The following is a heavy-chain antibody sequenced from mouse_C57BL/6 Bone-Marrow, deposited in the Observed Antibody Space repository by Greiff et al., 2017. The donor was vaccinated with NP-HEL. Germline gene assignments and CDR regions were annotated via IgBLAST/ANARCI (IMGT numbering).Heavy chain of an antibody. CDR1: GFNTKNTY. CDR2: IDPANGNT. CDR3: AKDSFDY. V-gene: IGHV14-3*01. Sequence: EVQLQQSVAELVRPGASVKLSCTASGFNTKNTYMHWVKQRPEQGLEWIGRIDPANGNTKYAPKFQGKATITADTSSNTAYLQLSSLTSEDTAIYYCAKDSFDYWGQGTTLTVSS. J-gene: IGHJ2*01.